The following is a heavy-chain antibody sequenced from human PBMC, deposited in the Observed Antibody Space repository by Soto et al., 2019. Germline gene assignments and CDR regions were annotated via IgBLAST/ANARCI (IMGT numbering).Heavy chain of an antibody. V-gene: IGHV4-59*01. Sequence: LSLTCTVSGGSISSYYWSWIRQPPGKGLEWIGYIYYSGSTNYNPSLKSRVTISVDTSKNQFSLKLNSVTAADTAVYYCASSGGSIDYWGQGTLVTVSS. D-gene: IGHD2-15*01. CDR1: GGSISSYY. CDR3: ASSGGSIDY. J-gene: IGHJ4*02. CDR2: IYYSGST.